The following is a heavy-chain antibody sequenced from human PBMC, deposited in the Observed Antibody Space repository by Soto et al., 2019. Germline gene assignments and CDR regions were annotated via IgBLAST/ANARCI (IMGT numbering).Heavy chain of an antibody. CDR1: GFTFSSYG. V-gene: IGHV3-30*18. CDR2: ISYDGSNK. J-gene: IGHJ3*02. D-gene: IGHD6-19*01. Sequence: GGSLRLSCAASGFTFSSYGMHRVRQAPGKGLEWVAVISYDGSNKYYADSVKGRFTISRDNSKNTLYLQMNSLRAEDTAVYYCAKSIWGWYDLDAFDIWGQGTMVTVSS. CDR3: AKSIWGWYDLDAFDI.